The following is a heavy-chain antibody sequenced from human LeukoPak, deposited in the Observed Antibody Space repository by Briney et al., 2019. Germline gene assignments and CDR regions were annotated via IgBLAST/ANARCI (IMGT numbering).Heavy chain of an antibody. CDR1: GYTFTGYY. V-gene: IGHV1-2*02. D-gene: IGHD3-9*01. CDR2: INPNSGVT. Sequence: GASVKVSCKASGYTFTGYYMHWVRQAPGQGLEWMGWINPNSGVTNYAQKSQGRVTMTRDTSISTAYMELSRLRSDDTAVYYCARDPNYDILTGYSQTWGQGTLLTVSS. CDR3: ARDPNYDILTGYSQT. J-gene: IGHJ5*02.